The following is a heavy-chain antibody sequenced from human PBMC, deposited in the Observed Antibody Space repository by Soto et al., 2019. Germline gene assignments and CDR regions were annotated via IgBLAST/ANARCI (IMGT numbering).Heavy chain of an antibody. CDR2: ISDEGNNK. J-gene: IGHJ4*02. CDR1: GFTFSRYT. D-gene: IGHD3-10*01. Sequence: QVQLVESGGGVVQPGRSLRLSCAASGFTFSRYTMHWLRQAPGKGLEWMAFISDEGNNKYYADSVKGQFTISRDNSKNTLYLQINSLRTEDTAVYYCARDDEGGSDCDLGYWGQGTLVTVSS. CDR3: ARDDEGGSDCDLGY. V-gene: IGHV3-30-3*01.